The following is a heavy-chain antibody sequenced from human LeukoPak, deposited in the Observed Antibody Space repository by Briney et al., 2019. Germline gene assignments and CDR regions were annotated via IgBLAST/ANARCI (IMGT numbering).Heavy chain of an antibody. CDR1: GFTFSSYS. J-gene: IGHJ3*01. CDR3: AVERRDAFDL. V-gene: IGHV3-21*01. Sequence: GGSLRLSCAASGFTFSSYSMNWVRQAPGKGLEWVSSISSSSSYIYYADSVKGRFTISRDKAKNTLYLQMNSLRAEDTAVYYCAVERRDAFDLWGQGKMVTVSS. D-gene: IGHD5-24*01. CDR2: ISSSSSYI.